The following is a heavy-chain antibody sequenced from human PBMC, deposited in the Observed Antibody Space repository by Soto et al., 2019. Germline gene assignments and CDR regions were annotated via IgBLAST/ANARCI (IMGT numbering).Heavy chain of an antibody. CDR2: IYYSGST. CDR1: GGSISSSSYY. J-gene: IGHJ6*02. D-gene: IGHD2-15*01. Sequence: QLQLQESGPGLVKPSETLSLTCTVSGGSISSSSYYWGWIRQPPGKGLEWIGSIYYSGSTYYNPSLKSRVTISVDTSKNQFSLKLSSVTAADTAVYYCSGYCSGGSCFSSPSFGGMDVWGQGTTVTVSS. V-gene: IGHV4-39*01. CDR3: SGYCSGGSCFSSPSFGGMDV.